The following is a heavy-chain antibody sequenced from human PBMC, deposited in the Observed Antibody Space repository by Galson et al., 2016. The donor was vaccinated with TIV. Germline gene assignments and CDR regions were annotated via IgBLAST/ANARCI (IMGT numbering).Heavy chain of an antibody. Sequence: TLTLTLTCTFSGFSLSTYGMSVGWTRQPPGKALEWLARIDWDDDKFYNSSLKTRLTISKDISRNQVVLTMTNMDPVDTATYYCARAPISIFGLATSYYFDYWGQGTLVTVSS. J-gene: IGHJ4*02. CDR1: GFSLSTYGMS. V-gene: IGHV2-70*16. CDR2: IDWDDDK. D-gene: IGHD3-3*01. CDR3: ARAPISIFGLATSYYFDY.